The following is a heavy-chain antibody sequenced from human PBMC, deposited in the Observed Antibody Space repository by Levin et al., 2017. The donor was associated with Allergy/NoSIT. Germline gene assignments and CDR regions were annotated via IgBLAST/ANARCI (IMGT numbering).Heavy chain of an antibody. J-gene: IGHJ5*02. Sequence: SETLSLTCTVSGGFISSYYWTWIRQPAGKGLEWIGRIHSSGSTNYNPSLKSRVTMSVDTSKNQFSLKLTSVTAADTAVYYCAREYHVAVAGTRFDPWGQGTLVTVSS. CDR3: AREYHVAVAGTRFDP. CDR2: IHSSGST. CDR1: GGFISSYY. V-gene: IGHV4-4*07. D-gene: IGHD6-19*01.